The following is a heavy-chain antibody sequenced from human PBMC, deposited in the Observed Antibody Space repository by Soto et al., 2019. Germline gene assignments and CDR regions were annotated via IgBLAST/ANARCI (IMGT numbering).Heavy chain of an antibody. D-gene: IGHD4-17*01. Sequence: GGSLRLSCAASGFTFSSYAMSWVRQAPGKGLEWVSAISGSGGSTYYADSVKGRFTISRDNSKNTLYLQMNSLRAEDTAVYYCAKGSVTTNYYYYYMDVWGKGTTVTVSS. CDR1: GFTFSSYA. J-gene: IGHJ6*03. CDR3: AKGSVTTNYYYYYMDV. V-gene: IGHV3-23*01. CDR2: ISGSGGST.